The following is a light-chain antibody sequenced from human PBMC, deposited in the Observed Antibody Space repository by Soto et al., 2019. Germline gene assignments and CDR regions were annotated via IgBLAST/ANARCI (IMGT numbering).Light chain of an antibody. J-gene: IGLJ1*01. V-gene: IGLV2-8*01. CDR1: KNDICVDDL. CDR3: KSYAGSNTYL. CDR2: EGV. Sequence: QSVLTQPPSASGSPGQSVTISCTGTKNDICVDDLVSRYQHHPGKAPRLIIYEGVHRHSGVPDRFSGSKSGNTGSLTVSGLQAADEADYFCKSYAGSNTYLFGSGTKV.